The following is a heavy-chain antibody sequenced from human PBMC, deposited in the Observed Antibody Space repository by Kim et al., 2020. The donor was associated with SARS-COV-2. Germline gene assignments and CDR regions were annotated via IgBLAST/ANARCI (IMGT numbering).Heavy chain of an antibody. CDR3: ARKQWLVFVYFDY. Sequence: YNPSLKSRVTISVDTSKNQCSLKLSSVTAADTAVYYCARKQWLVFVYFDYWGQGTLVTVSS. J-gene: IGHJ4*02. V-gene: IGHV4-39*01. D-gene: IGHD6-19*01.